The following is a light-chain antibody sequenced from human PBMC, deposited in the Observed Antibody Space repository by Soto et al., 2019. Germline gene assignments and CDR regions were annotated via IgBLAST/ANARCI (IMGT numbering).Light chain of an antibody. CDR3: HQYGSSPRT. J-gene: IGKJ1*01. V-gene: IGKV3-11*01. CDR2: DAS. Sequence: EIVLTQSPATLSLSPGERGTLSCRASQSVSSHLAWYQQKPGQAPRLLIYDASKRPTGIPARFSGSGSGTDFTLTISRLEPEDFAVYYCHQYGSSPRTFGQGTKVDIK. CDR1: QSVSSH.